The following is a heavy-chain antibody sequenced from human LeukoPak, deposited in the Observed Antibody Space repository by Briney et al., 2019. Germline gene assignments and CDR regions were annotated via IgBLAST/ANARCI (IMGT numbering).Heavy chain of an antibody. CDR3: ARTIQLWSSGIDY. Sequence: SETLSLTCAVYGGSFSGYYWSWIRQPPGKGLEWIGEINHSGSTNYNLSLKSRVTISVDTSKNQFSLKLSSVTAADTAVYYCARTIQLWSSGIDYWGQGTLVTVSS. J-gene: IGHJ4*02. V-gene: IGHV4-34*01. CDR2: INHSGST. D-gene: IGHD5-18*01. CDR1: GGSFSGYY.